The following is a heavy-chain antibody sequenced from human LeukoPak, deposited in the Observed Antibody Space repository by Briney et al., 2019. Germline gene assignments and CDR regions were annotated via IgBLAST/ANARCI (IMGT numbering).Heavy chain of an antibody. J-gene: IGHJ4*02. V-gene: IGHV1-2*02. CDR1: GYTFTGYC. CDR3: ARGGKGYSSSWYRD. D-gene: IGHD6-13*01. Sequence: GASVKVSCKASGYTFTGYCMHWVRQAPGQGLEWVGWINPNSGGTNYAQKFQDRVTMTRDTSISTAYMELSRLRSDDTAVYYCARGGKGYSSSWYRDWGQGTLVTVSS. CDR2: INPNSGGT.